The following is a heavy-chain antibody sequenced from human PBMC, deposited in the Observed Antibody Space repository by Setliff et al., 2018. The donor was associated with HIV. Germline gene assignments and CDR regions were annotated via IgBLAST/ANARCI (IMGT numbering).Heavy chain of an antibody. Sequence: PSETLSLTCTVSAYSINSGDYWGWIRQSPGKGLGWIGTISHSGTVYYNPSLESRVTMSVDTSKNQFSLTVSSVTAADTAVYYCAREIPYSYGGRGHPLWGQGTLVTVSS. D-gene: IGHD3-22*01. CDR3: AREIPYSYGGRGHPL. CDR1: AYSINSGDY. V-gene: IGHV4-38-2*02. CDR2: ISHSGTV. J-gene: IGHJ4*02.